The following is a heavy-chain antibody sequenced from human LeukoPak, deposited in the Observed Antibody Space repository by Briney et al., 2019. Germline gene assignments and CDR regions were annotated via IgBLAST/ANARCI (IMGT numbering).Heavy chain of an antibody. CDR2: ISSSGSTI. CDR3: ARTRGLLWFGELGYYFDY. Sequence: GGSLRLSCAASGFTFSTYSMNWVRQAPGKGLEWVSYISSSGSTIYYADSVKGRFTISRDNAKNSLYLQMNSLRAEDTAVYYCARTRGLLWFGELGYYFDYWGQGTLVTVSS. CDR1: GFTFSTYS. V-gene: IGHV3-48*04. D-gene: IGHD3-10*01. J-gene: IGHJ4*02.